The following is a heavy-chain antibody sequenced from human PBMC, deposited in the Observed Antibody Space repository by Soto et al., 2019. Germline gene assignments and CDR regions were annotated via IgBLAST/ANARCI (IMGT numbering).Heavy chain of an antibody. J-gene: IGHJ3*02. D-gene: IGHD1-26*01. CDR1: GVSISSIISY. Sequence: SESLTLTCTVSGVSISSIISYWGWLRQPPGKGLEWIGSIYYSGSTYYNPSLKSRVTISVDTSKNQFSLKLSSVTAADTAVYYCARSLVGATVRAFDIWGQGTMVT. V-gene: IGHV4-39*01. CDR2: IYYSGST. CDR3: ARSLVGATVRAFDI.